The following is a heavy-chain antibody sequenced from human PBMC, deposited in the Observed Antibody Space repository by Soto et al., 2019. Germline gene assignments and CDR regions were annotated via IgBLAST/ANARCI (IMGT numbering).Heavy chain of an antibody. CDR3: AKDRVGSTWPYYVSK. Sequence: PGGSLRLSCAASGFTFSSFTMNWVRQAPGKGLEWVSGIGASGDTTYYADSVKGRFTISRDNSKNTLYVQMDSLRAEDTAIYYCAKDRVGSTWPYYVSKWGQGTLVTVSS. CDR2: IGASGDTT. V-gene: IGHV3-23*01. D-gene: IGHD6-13*01. CDR1: GFTFSSFT. J-gene: IGHJ4*02.